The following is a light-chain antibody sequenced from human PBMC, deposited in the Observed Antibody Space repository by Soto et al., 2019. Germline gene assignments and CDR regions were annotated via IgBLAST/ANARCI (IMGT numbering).Light chain of an antibody. J-gene: IGKJ4*01. CDR2: GAS. V-gene: IGKV3-15*01. CDR3: QQYNNWPALT. CDR1: QSVSSN. Sequence: EIVMTQSPATLSVSPGERATLSCRASQSVSSNLAWYQQKPGQAPRLLIYGASTRATGIPARFSGSGSGTEFTLTISSLQSEDFAVYYCQQYNNWPALTFGAWTKVEIK.